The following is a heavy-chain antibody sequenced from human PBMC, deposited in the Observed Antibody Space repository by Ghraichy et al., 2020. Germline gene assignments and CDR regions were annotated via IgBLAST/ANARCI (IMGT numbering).Heavy chain of an antibody. CDR3: ARHALPDNYDFWSGYHPLYYYYYGMDV. Sequence: SETLSLTCTVSGGSISSSSYYWGWIRQPPGKGLEWIGSIYYSGSTYYNPSLKSRVTISVDTSKNQFSLKLSSVTAADTAVYYCARHALPDNYDFWSGYHPLYYYYYGMDVWGQGTTVTVSS. D-gene: IGHD3-3*01. CDR2: IYYSGST. CDR1: GGSISSSSYY. V-gene: IGHV4-39*01. J-gene: IGHJ6*02.